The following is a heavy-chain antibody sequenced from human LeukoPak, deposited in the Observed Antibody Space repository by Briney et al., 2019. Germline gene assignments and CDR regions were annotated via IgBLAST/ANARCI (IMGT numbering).Heavy chain of an antibody. D-gene: IGHD6-13*01. Sequence: ASVKVSCKASGGTFSSYAISWVRQAPGQGLEWMGGIIPTFGTTNYAQKFQDRVTITADKSTSTAYMELSSLGSEDTAVYYCARVVGLTGYSSSWYSGYYYYMDVWGKGTTVTVSS. CDR3: ARVVGLTGYSSSWYSGYYYYMDV. CDR2: IIPTFGTT. V-gene: IGHV1-69*06. J-gene: IGHJ6*03. CDR1: GGTFSSYA.